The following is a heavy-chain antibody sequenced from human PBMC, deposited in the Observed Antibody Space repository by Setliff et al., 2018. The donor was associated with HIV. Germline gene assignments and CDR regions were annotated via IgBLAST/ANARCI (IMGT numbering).Heavy chain of an antibody. V-gene: IGHV3-23*01. CDR3: AKPTSGMYPRAFDL. J-gene: IGHJ3*01. CDR1: GFTFNYHA. CDR2: VSGSGDST. D-gene: IGHD1-26*01. Sequence: GGSLRLSCAASGFTFNYHAMTWVRQAPGKGLEWVSGVSGSGDSTFYAHSVKGRFTVSRDNSKNILFLQMDSLGAEDTGIYYCAKPTSGMYPRAFDLWGRGTVVTVSS.